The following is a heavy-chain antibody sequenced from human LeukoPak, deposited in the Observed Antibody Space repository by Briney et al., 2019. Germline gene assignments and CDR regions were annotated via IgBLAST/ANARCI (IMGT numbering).Heavy chain of an antibody. CDR2: IYNTGST. J-gene: IGHJ6*03. V-gene: IGHV4-59*01. D-gene: IGHD3-3*01. CDR1: GASITSYY. CDR3: ARGGDYDFWSGYSNYYYMDV. Sequence: SETLSLTCTVSGASITSYYWIWIRQPPGKGLEWIGYIYNTGSTSYNPSLKSRVTISQDTSKNQFSLKLSSVTAADTAVYYCARGGDYDFWSGYSNYYYMDVWGKGTTVTVSS.